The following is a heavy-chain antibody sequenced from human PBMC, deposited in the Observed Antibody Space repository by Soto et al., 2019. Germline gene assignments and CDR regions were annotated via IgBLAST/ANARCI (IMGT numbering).Heavy chain of an antibody. Sequence: QVQLQESGPGLVKPSQTLSLTCTVSGGSISSGDYYWSWIRQPPGKGLEWIGYIYYGGSTYYNPSLQSRVTISGDTSKNQLSLKLHSVTAADTAVYYCVRYCSGGSCYPFDYWGQGTLVTVSS. CDR1: GGSISSGDYY. J-gene: IGHJ4*02. V-gene: IGHV4-30-4*01. D-gene: IGHD2-15*01. CDR2: IYYGGST. CDR3: VRYCSGGSCYPFDY.